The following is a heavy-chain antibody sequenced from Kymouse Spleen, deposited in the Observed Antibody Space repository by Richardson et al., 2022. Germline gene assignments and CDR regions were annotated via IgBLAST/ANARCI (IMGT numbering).Heavy chain of an antibody. J-gene: IGHJ4*02. V-gene: IGHV4-34*01. CDR1: GGSFSGYY. D-gene: IGHD3-10*01. CDR3: ARGRGTMVRGVYYFDY. Sequence: QVQLQQWGAGLLKPSETLSLTCAVYGGSFSGYYWSWIRQPPGKGLEWIGEINHSGSTNYNPSLKSRVTISVDTSKNQFSLKLSSVTAADTAVYYCARGRGTMVRGVYYFDYWGQGTLVTVSS. CDR2: INHSGST.